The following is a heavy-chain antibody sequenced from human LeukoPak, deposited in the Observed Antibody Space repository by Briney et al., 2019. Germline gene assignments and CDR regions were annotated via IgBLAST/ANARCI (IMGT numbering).Heavy chain of an antibody. CDR1: GGSISSYY. D-gene: IGHD3-22*01. CDR3: ARVVVSHFDY. Sequence: SETLSLTCTVSGGSISSYYWSWIRQPPGKGLEWIGYIYYSGSTNYNPSLKSRVTISVDTSKNQFSLKLSSVTAADTAVYYCARVVVSHFDYWGQGTLVTVSS. V-gene: IGHV4-59*01. CDR2: IYYSGST. J-gene: IGHJ4*02.